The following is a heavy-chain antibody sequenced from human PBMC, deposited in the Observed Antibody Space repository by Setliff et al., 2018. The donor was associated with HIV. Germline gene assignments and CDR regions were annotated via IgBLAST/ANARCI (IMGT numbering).Heavy chain of an antibody. CDR1: GDAFSRYA. CDR2: IVPILGPA. CDR3: ARVTTSGRGSYLY. D-gene: IGHD1-26*01. J-gene: IGHJ4*02. Sequence: SVKVSCKASGDAFSRYAISWVRQAPGQGLEWMGGIVPILGPANHAQKFQGRVTITTDESTYTAYMELSSLTSEDTAVYYCARVTTSGRGSYLYWGQGTLVTVSS. V-gene: IGHV1-69*05.